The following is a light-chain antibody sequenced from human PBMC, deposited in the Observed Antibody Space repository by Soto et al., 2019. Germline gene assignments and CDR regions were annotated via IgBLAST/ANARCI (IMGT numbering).Light chain of an antibody. CDR2: GAS. CDR1: QSVSSK. Sequence: EIVMTQSPATLSVSPGERATLSCRASQSVSSKLGWYQQKPGQAPRLLIYGASTRATGIPARFSGSGSGTEFTLTISSLQTEDFAVYYCQQYNNWPFTFGQGTRLE. J-gene: IGKJ5*01. CDR3: QQYNNWPFT. V-gene: IGKV3-15*01.